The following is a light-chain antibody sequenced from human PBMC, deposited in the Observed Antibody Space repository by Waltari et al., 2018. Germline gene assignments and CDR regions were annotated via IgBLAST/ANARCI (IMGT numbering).Light chain of an antibody. V-gene: IGKV4-1*01. J-gene: IGKJ4*01. Sequence: DIVMTQSPDSLAVSLGERAPINCKSSQSINNNFLTWYQQKPGQPPKVLIYGASARESGVPDRFSGGGSGTDFTLTISSLQAEDVAVYYCQQFYTTPLTFGGGTRVEIK. CDR1: QSINNNF. CDR3: QQFYTTPLT. CDR2: GAS.